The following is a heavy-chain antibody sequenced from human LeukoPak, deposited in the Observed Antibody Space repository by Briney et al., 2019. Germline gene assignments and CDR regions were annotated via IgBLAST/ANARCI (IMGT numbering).Heavy chain of an antibody. D-gene: IGHD1-26*01. J-gene: IGHJ4*02. CDR3: ARAVGTTAVPFDY. CDR2: IHHSGST. CDR1: GYSISSGYY. V-gene: IGHV4-38-2*01. Sequence: SETLSLTCAVSGYSISSGYYWGWIRQPPGKWLEWIGSIHHSGSTYYNPSLKSRVTISVDTSKNQFSLRLSSVTAADTAVYYCARAVGTTAVPFDYWGQGTLVTVSS.